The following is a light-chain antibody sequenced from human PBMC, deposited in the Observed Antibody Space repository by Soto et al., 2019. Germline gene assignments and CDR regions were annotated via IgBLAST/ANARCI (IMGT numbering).Light chain of an antibody. J-gene: IGLJ1*01. CDR1: SSSIGAGYD. Sequence: QLVLTQPPSVSGAPGQRVTISCTGNSSSIGAGYDVHWYQHLPETAPKLLISGNSNRPSGVPDRFSGSKSGTSASLAITGLQAEDEADYYCQSYDNSLSGFYVFGTGTKLTVL. CDR2: GNS. V-gene: IGLV1-40*01. CDR3: QSYDNSLSGFYV.